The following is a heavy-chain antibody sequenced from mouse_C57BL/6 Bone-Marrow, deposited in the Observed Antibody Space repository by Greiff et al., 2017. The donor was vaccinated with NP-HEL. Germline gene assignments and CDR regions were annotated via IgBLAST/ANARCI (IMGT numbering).Heavy chain of an antibody. CDR1: GYTFTSYG. Sequence: VQLQESGAELARPGASVKLSCKASGYTFTSYGISWVKQRTGQGLEWIGEIYPRSGNTYYNEKFKGKATLTADKSSSTAYMELRSLTSEDSAVYFCAREGDWVAFADWGKGTLVTVSA. V-gene: IGHV1-81*01. J-gene: IGHJ3*01. CDR2: IYPRSGNT. D-gene: IGHD2-13*01. CDR3: AREGDWVAFAD.